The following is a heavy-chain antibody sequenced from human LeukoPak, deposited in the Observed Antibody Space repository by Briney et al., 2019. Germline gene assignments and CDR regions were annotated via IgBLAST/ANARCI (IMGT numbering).Heavy chain of an antibody. CDR2: IYYSGST. CDR3: ARGGLRYFDWLLPERGDNWFGP. CDR1: GGSISSYY. Sequence: SETLSLTCTVSGGSISSYYWSWIRQPPGKGLEWIGYIYYSGSTNYNPSLKSRVTISVDTSKNQFSLKLSSVTAADTAVYYCARGGLRYFDWLLPERGDNWFGPWGQGTLVTVSS. J-gene: IGHJ5*02. D-gene: IGHD3-9*01. V-gene: IGHV4-59*01.